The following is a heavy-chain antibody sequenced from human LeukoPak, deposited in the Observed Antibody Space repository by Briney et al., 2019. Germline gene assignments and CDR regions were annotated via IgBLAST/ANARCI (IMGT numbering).Heavy chain of an antibody. J-gene: IGHJ3*02. D-gene: IGHD3-16*01. Sequence: SETLSLTCSVPGGSITSSSYYWGWIRQPPGKGLEWIATINYSGTTHYNPSLESLVTISADTSSNHFSLKVNSVTAADTAVYYCARTLGGFDDAFDIWGQGTMVTVSS. CDR3: ARTLGGFDDAFDI. V-gene: IGHV4-39*07. CDR2: INYSGTT. CDR1: GGSITSSSYY.